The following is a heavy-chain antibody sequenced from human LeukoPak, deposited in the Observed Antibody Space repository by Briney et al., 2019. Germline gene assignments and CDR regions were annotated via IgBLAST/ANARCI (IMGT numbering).Heavy chain of an antibody. J-gene: IGHJ4*02. V-gene: IGHV1-69*05. CDR2: IIPIFGTA. D-gene: IGHD2-15*01. CDR3: ARLCSGGSCLDY. Sequence: ASVKVSCKASRGTFSTYAISWVRESPGQGLEWMGRIIPIFGTANYAQKFQGRVTITTDESTSTAYMELSSLRSEDTAVDYCARLCSGGSCLDYWGQGTLVTVSS. CDR1: RGTFSTYA.